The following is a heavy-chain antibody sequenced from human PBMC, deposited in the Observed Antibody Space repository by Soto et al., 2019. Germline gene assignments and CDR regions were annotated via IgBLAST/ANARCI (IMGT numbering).Heavy chain of an antibody. V-gene: IGHV4-31*03. CDR3: ARNGPEYETLTTFDC. Sequence: QVQLQESGPGLVKPSQTLSLICTVSGGSINSAGYYWSWIRQLPGKGLEWIGYIYYSGNTHYNPSLKSRVSISIDASKNRFSLTLNSVTAADTAVYYCARNGPEYETLTTFDCWGQGTLVTVTS. CDR2: IYYSGNT. D-gene: IGHD1-1*01. J-gene: IGHJ4*02. CDR1: GGSINSAGYY.